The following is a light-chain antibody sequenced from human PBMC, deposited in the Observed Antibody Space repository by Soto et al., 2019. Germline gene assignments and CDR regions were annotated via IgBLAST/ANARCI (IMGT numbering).Light chain of an antibody. CDR1: QSIFYNSNNKNF. CDR2: WAS. Sequence: DIVMTQSPDSLAVSLGERATIHCKSSQSIFYNSNNKNFLAWFQQKPGQSPKVLIYWASTRESGVPDRFSGSGSGTDFTLTINSLQAEDVAVYYCQQYANIPYTFGQGTNLDIK. V-gene: IGKV4-1*01. CDR3: QQYANIPYT. J-gene: IGKJ2*01.